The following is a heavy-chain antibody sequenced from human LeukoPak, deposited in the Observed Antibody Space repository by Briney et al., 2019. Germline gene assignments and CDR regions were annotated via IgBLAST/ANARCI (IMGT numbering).Heavy chain of an antibody. D-gene: IGHD3-10*01. CDR1: GGSFSGYC. CDR2: INHSGST. CDR3: ARRSTPIWFSCFDY. V-gene: IGHV4-34*01. J-gene: IGHJ4*02. Sequence: PSETLSLTCAVYGGSFSGYCWSWVRQPPGKGLEWIGEINHSGSTNYNPSLKSRVTISVDTSKNQFSLKLSSVAAADTAVYYCARRSTPIWFSCFDYWGQGTLVTVSS.